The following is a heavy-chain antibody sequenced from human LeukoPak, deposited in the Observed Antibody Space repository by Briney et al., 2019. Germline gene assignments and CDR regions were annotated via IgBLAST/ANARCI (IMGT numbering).Heavy chain of an antibody. CDR1: GYTFTNYA. V-gene: IGHV1-3*02. Sequence: WTSVKVSCKASGYTFTNYALHWVRQAPGQRLEWMGWTNGATGNTRFSQDFQGRLTITIDTSASIAYMDLSSLRSEDTAVYYCAKVTEPYRPPTDFDYWGQGTLVTVSS. D-gene: IGHD2-21*01. CDR3: AKVTEPYRPPTDFDY. J-gene: IGHJ4*02. CDR2: TNGATGNT.